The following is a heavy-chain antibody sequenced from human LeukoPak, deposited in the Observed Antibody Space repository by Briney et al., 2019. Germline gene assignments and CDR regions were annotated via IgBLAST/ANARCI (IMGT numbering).Heavy chain of an antibody. Sequence: GGSLRLSCAASGFTFSTYGMHWVRQAPGKGLEWVAVIWYDGSNKYYADSVKGRFTISRDNSKDTLYLQMNGLRVEDTAVYYCARGSGYRYGEFDYWGQGTLVTVSS. J-gene: IGHJ4*02. D-gene: IGHD5-18*01. CDR2: IWYDGSNK. CDR3: ARGSGYRYGEFDY. V-gene: IGHV3-33*08. CDR1: GFTFSTYG.